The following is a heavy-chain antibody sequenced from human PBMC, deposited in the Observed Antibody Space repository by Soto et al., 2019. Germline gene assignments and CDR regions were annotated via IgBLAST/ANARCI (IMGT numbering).Heavy chain of an antibody. CDR3: VRNLASGGTYYFDY. CDR1: GFTFSDHY. D-gene: IGHD2-15*01. V-gene: IGHV3-72*01. J-gene: IGHJ4*02. CDR2: VRNKANSYTT. Sequence: EVQLVESGGGLVEPGGSLRLSCAASGFTFSDHYMDWVRQAPGKGLEWIGRVRNKANSYTTEYAASVRGRFTVSRDDSKNSLYLQMNSLKPADTAMYYCVRNLASGGTYYFDYWGQGTLVTVSS.